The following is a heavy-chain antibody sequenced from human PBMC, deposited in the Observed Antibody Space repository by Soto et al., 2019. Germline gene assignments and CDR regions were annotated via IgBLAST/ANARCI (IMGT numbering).Heavy chain of an antibody. CDR1: GGSISSGDYY. V-gene: IGHV4-30-4*01. J-gene: IGHJ5*02. D-gene: IGHD1-26*01. CDR2: IYSSGST. CDR3: ARGRGHRGSYWFDP. Sequence: SETLSLTCTVSGGSISSGDYYWSWIRQPPGKGLEWIGYIYSSGSTYYNPSLKSRVTISVDTPKNQFSRKLSSVTAADTAGYYCARGRGHRGSYWFDPWGQGALVTVSS.